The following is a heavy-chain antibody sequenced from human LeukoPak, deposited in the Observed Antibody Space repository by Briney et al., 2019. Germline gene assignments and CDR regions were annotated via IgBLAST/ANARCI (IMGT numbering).Heavy chain of an antibody. J-gene: IGHJ4*02. CDR3: ARPGGSGSPPDY. V-gene: IGHV4-59*08. Sequence: SETLSLTCTVSGGSISNYYWSWIRQPPGKGLEWIGYIYYSGSTNYNPSLKSRVTISVDTSKNQFSLKLSSVTAADTAVYYCARPGGSGSPPDYWGQGTLVTVSS. CDR2: IYYSGST. CDR1: GGSISNYY. D-gene: IGHD3-10*01.